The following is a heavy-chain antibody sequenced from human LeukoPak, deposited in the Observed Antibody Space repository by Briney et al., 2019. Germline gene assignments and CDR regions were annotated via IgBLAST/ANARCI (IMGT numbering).Heavy chain of an antibody. CDR3: ARLGYSSGWYRPGNQKRKYYFDY. D-gene: IGHD6-19*01. CDR1: GGSFSGYY. CDR2: INHSGST. V-gene: IGHV4-34*01. Sequence: PSETLSLTCAVYGGSFSGYYWSWIRQPPGKGLEWIGEINHSGSTNYNPSLKSRVTISVDTSENQFSLKLSSVTAADTAVYYCARLGYSSGWYRPGNQKRKYYFDYWGQGTLVTVSS. J-gene: IGHJ4*02.